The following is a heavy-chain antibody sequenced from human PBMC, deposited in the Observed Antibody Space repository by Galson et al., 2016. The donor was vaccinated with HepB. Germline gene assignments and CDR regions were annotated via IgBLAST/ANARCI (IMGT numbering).Heavy chain of an antibody. J-gene: IGHJ1*01. CDR3: AHRLGGHDWNDGYFNF. CDR2: VYWDDDN. CDR1: GLSLSTYGVG. Sequence: PALVKPTQALALTCTFSGLSLSTYGVGVGWIRQPPGKALEWLVFVYWDDDNRYSPSLKSRLTVTKDTSRNQVVLTMTNMDPVDTATYYCAHRLGGHDWNDGYFNFWGPGTLVTVSS. V-gene: IGHV2-5*02. D-gene: IGHD1-1*01.